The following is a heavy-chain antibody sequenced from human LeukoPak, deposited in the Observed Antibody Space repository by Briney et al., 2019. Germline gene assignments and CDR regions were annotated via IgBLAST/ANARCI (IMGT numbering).Heavy chain of an antibody. CDR3: ASSTVTTPPGAFDI. V-gene: IGHV1-69*13. J-gene: IGHJ3*02. D-gene: IGHD4-17*01. CDR2: IIPIFGTA. CDR1: GGTFSSYA. Sequence: GASVKVSCKASGGTFSSYAISWVRQAPGQGLEWMGGIIPIFGTANYAQKFQGRVTITADESTSTAYMELSSLRSEDTAVYYCASSTVTTPPGAFDIWGQGTMVTVSS.